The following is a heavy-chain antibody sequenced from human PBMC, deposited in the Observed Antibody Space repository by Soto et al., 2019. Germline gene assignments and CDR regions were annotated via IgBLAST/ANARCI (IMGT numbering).Heavy chain of an antibody. CDR2: IYYSGST. D-gene: IGHD6-13*01. CDR3: ARAGAAAGTWFDP. V-gene: IGHV4-59*08. J-gene: IGHJ5*02. Sequence: PSETLSLTCTVSGGSISSYYWSWIRQPPGKGLEWIGYIYYSGSTNYNPSLKSRVTISVDTSKNQFSLKLSSVTAADTAVYYCARAGAAAGTWFDPWGQGTLVTVSS. CDR1: GGSISSYY.